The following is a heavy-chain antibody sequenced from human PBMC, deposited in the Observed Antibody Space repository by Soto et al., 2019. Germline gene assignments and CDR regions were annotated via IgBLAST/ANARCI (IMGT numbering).Heavy chain of an antibody. CDR3: ARVRGGYYASGTFYSSVP. V-gene: IGHV4-34*01. CDR1: GGSFSAYY. D-gene: IGHD3-10*01. Sequence: SETLSLTCAVYGGSFSAYYWSWIRQPPGKGLQWIGEINHSGSTNYNPSLKSRVTISVDTSMNQFSLKLSSVTAADTAVYYCARVRGGYYASGTFYSSVPWGQGTLVIVSS. CDR2: INHSGST. J-gene: IGHJ5*02.